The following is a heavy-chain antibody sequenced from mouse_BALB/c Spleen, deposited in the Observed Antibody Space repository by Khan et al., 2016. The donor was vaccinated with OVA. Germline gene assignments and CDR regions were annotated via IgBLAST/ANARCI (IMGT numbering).Heavy chain of an antibody. CDR2: ISSGGDNT. D-gene: IGHD2-1*01. V-gene: IGHV5-9*03. CDR3: ARSNYGTFAY. CDR1: GFTFSSFS. Sequence: EVELVESGGGLVKPGGSLKLSCAASGFTFSSFSMSWVRQTPEKRLEWVATISSGGDNTYYPDSVKGRFTISRDNAKNDLFLQMSSLMSEDTALYYCARSNYGTFAYWGQGTLVTVSA. J-gene: IGHJ3*01.